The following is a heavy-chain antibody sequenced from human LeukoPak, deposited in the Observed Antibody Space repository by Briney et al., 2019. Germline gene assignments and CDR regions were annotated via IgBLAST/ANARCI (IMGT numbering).Heavy chain of an antibody. CDR2: INPKSRAT. V-gene: IGHV1-2*02. Sequence: ASMKVSCKASGYSFTGYYIHWVRQAPGQGLEWMGWINPKSRATNYAQNFQGRVTLTRDTSISTAYMELSSLRSDDTAVYYCARGVDTAVIPYYYYYMDVWGIGTTVTVSS. CDR1: GYSFTGYY. D-gene: IGHD5-18*01. CDR3: ARGVDTAVIPYYYYYMDV. J-gene: IGHJ6*03.